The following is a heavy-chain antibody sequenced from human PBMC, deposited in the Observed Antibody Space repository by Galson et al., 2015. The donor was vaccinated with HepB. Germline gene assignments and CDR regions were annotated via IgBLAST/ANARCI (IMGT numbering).Heavy chain of an antibody. D-gene: IGHD1-26*01. CDR2: FDPEDGET. CDR3: ATNPNGGSYPAFDI. CDR1: GYTLTELS. J-gene: IGHJ3*02. Sequence: SVKVSCKVSGYTLTELSMHWVRQAPGKGLEWMGGFDPEDGETIYAQKFQGRVTMTEDTSTDTAYMELSSLRSEDTAVYYCATNPNGGSYPAFDIWGQGTMVTVSS. V-gene: IGHV1-24*01.